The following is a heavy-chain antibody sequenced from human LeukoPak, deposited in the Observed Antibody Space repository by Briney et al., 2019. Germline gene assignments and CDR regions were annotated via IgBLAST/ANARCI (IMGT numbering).Heavy chain of an antibody. J-gene: IGHJ4*02. CDR3: AKRSTYYYDSNGYSSDYFDY. V-gene: IGHV3-23*01. CDR2: ISGTGVST. CDR1: GFTFSNYA. D-gene: IGHD3-22*01. Sequence: TGGSLRLSCAASGFTFSNYALSWVRQAPGKGLEWVSVISGTGVSTYYADSVKGRFTISRDNSKNTLYLQINSLRAEDTAVYYCAKRSTYYYDSNGYSSDYFDYWGQGTLVTVSS.